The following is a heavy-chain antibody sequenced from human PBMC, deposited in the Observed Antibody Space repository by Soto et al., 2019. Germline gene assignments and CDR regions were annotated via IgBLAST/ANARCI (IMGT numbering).Heavy chain of an antibody. J-gene: IGHJ4*02. CDR1: GYTFTNYG. CDR3: ASVGTYCTSHHCFDY. D-gene: IGHD2-8*01. CDR2: ISAYNGNT. Sequence: QVQLVQSGAEVKKPGASVKVSCKASGYTFTNYGISWVRQAPGQGLEWMGWISAYNGNTNYAQKLQGRVTMTTDTSTSTAYMELRSLRSDDTAVYYCASVGTYCTSHHCFDYWGQGTLVTVSS. V-gene: IGHV1-18*01.